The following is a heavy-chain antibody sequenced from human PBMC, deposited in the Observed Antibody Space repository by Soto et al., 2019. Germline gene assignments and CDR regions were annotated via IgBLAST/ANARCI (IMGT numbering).Heavy chain of an antibody. CDR2: TSDSGSTI. Sequence: EVQLVESGGGLVQPGGSLRLSCAASGFPFSSYAMNWVRQTPDKGLEWLSYTSDSGSTIHYADSVKGRFTISRDNAKNSLYLQMNSLRADDTAVYYCTRDGSWGQGTLVTVSS. V-gene: IGHV3-48*01. CDR3: TRDGS. D-gene: IGHD5-12*01. CDR1: GFPFSSYA. J-gene: IGHJ5*02.